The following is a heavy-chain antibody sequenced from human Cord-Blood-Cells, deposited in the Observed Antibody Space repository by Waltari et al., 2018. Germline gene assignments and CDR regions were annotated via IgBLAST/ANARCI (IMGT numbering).Heavy chain of an antibody. CDR2: IPIFGTA. D-gene: IGHD5-18*01. CDR3: ARITGSGYSYGTYWYFDL. V-gene: IGHV1-69*01. J-gene: IGHJ2*01. Sequence: IPIFGTANYAQKFQGRVTITADESTSTAYMELSSLRSEDTAVYYCARITGSGYSYGTYWYFDLWGRGTMVTGSS.